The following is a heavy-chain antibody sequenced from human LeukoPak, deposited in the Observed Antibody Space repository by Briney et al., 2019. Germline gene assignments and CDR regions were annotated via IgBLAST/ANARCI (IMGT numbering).Heavy chain of an antibody. CDR3: AREGASYYDILTGYYRY. Sequence: GGSLRLSCAASGFTFCSYGMHWVRQAPGKGLEWVAVIWYDGSNKYYADSVKGRFTISRDNSKNTLYLQMNSLRAEDTAVYYCAREGASYYDILTGYYRYWGQGTLVTVSS. CDR1: GFTFCSYG. J-gene: IGHJ4*02. D-gene: IGHD3-9*01. V-gene: IGHV3-33*01. CDR2: IWYDGSNK.